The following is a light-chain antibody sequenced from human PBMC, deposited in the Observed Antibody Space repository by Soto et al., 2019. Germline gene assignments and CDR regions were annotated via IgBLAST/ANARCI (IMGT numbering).Light chain of an antibody. CDR1: QSVSNDF. CDR3: QQYGSSPPRT. Sequence: EIVLTQSPGILSLSPGERATLSCRASQSVSNDFLASYQQKPGQAPRLLIYGASTRATDVPDRFSGSGSGADFTLSISRLEPEDFAVYYCQQYGSSPPRTFGQGTKVDIK. J-gene: IGKJ1*01. V-gene: IGKV3-20*01. CDR2: GAS.